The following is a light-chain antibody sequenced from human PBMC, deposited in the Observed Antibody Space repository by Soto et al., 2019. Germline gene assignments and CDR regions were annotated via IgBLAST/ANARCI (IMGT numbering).Light chain of an antibody. CDR3: QQYGALPIT. J-gene: IGKJ5*01. CDR1: QSVSNY. V-gene: IGKV3-20*01. CDR2: GAS. Sequence: EIVLTQSPATLSLSPVERVTLSCMASQSVSNYLAWYQQKPGQAPRLLVYGASSRATGIPDRFSGSGSGTDFTLTISRLEPEDFAVYYCQQYGALPITCGQGTRREIK.